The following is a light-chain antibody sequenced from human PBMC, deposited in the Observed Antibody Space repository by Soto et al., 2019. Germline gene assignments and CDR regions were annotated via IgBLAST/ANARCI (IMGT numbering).Light chain of an antibody. CDR2: AAS. Sequence: IPLTQSPSSLSASVGDRVTITCRASQGISSYLAWYQQKPGKAPKLLIYAASTLQSGVPSRFRGSGSGTDFTLTISSLHPEDFATYYCQHLNVYSLFGQGTRLEIK. CDR3: QHLNVYSL. CDR1: QGISSY. J-gene: IGKJ5*01. V-gene: IGKV1-9*01.